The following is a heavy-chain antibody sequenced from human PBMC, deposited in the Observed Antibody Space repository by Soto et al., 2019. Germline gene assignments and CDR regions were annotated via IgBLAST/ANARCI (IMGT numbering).Heavy chain of an antibody. CDR2: INTDGSST. Sequence: EVQLVESGGGLVQPGGSLRLSCAVSGFTFSSFWMHWVRQAPGEGLVWVSRINTDGSSTSYADSVKGRFTISRENAKNTLYLQMTSLRVEDTAMYYCAKRGVDTFGLSYWGQGTLVTVSS. J-gene: IGHJ4*02. CDR3: AKRGVDTFGLSY. V-gene: IGHV3-74*01. CDR1: GFTFSSFW. D-gene: IGHD3-10*01.